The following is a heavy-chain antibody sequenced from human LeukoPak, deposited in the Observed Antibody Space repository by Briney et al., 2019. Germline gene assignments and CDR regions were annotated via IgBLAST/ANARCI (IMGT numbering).Heavy chain of an antibody. CDR1: GFTFSSYA. CDR2: ISGSGGST. D-gene: IGHD3-22*01. CDR3: AKDVSGYVNSGVDY. Sequence: GGSLRLSCAASGFTFSSYAMSWVRQSPGKGLEWVSAISGSGGSTYYADSVKGRFTISRDNSKNTLYLQMNSLRAEDTAVYYCAKDVSGYVNSGVDYWGQGTLVTVTS. J-gene: IGHJ4*02. V-gene: IGHV3-23*01.